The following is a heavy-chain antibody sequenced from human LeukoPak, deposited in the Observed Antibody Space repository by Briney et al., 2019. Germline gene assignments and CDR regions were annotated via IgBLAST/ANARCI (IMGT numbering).Heavy chain of an antibody. CDR1: GGSFSGYY. V-gene: IGHV4-34*01. D-gene: IGHD3-10*01. CDR3: ARATYYGSGSFDY. CDR2: INHSGST. Sequence: SETLCLTCAVYGGSFSGYYWSWIRQPPGKGLEWIGEINHSGSTNYNPSLKSRVTISVDTSKNQFSLKLSSVTAADTAVYYCARATYYGSGSFDYWGQGTLVTVSS. J-gene: IGHJ4*02.